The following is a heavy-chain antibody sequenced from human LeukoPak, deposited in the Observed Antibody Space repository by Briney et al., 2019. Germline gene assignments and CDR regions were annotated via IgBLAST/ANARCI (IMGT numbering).Heavy chain of an antibody. D-gene: IGHD1-14*01. V-gene: IGHV1-69*05. CDR3: AREGLGDGTLGGRYYYMDV. Sequence: ASVKVSCKASGGTFSSYAISWVRQAPGQGLEWMGGIIPIFGTANYAQKFQGRVTTTTDESTSTAYMELSSLRSEDTAVYYCAREGLGDGTLGGRYYYMDVWGKGTTVTVSS. CDR1: GGTFSSYA. J-gene: IGHJ6*03. CDR2: IIPIFGTA.